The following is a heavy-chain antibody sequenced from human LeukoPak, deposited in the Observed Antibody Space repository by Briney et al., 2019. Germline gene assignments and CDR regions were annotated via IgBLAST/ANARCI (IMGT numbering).Heavy chain of an antibody. Sequence: GGSLRLSCAASGFTFSRFTMNWVRQAPGKGLGWVSSISSSSNYIYYADSVRGRFTISRDNGKNSVYLQMNSLRVEDTAVYYCARDWRKWFDPWGQGTLVTVSS. V-gene: IGHV3-21*01. CDR3: ARDWRKWFDP. CDR2: ISSSSNYI. J-gene: IGHJ5*02. CDR1: GFTFSRFT.